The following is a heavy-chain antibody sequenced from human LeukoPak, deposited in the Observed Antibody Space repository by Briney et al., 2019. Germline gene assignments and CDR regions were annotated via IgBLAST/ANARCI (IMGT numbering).Heavy chain of an antibody. J-gene: IGHJ4*02. CDR1: GGSISSYY. V-gene: IGHV3-74*03. CDR2: LKTDGSNT. Sequence: ETLSLTCTVSGGSISSYYWSWVRQPPGKGLVWVSRLKTDGSNTTYADSVKGRFTISRDNAKNTLYLQMNNLRADDTALYYCARGFYSLDYWGQGTLVTVSS. CDR3: ARGFYSLDY. D-gene: IGHD2-21*01.